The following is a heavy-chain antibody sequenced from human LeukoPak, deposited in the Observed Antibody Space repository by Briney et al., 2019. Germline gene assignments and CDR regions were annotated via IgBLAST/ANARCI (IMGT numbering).Heavy chain of an antibody. CDR1: GFTFSSYS. D-gene: IGHD5-24*01. Sequence: GGSLRLSCAASGFTFSSYSMNWVRQAPGKGLEWVSSISSSSSYIYYADSVKGRFTISRDNAKNSLYLQMNSLRAEDTAVYYCARDPLELRLTPFDYWGQGTLVTVSS. V-gene: IGHV3-21*01. CDR2: ISSSSSYI. CDR3: ARDPLELRLTPFDY. J-gene: IGHJ4*02.